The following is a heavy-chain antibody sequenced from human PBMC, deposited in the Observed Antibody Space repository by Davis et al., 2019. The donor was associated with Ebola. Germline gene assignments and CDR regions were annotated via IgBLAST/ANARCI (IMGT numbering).Heavy chain of an antibody. V-gene: IGHV4-30-4*07. CDR2: IYYSGNT. CDR3: ARLRVYDYDLLTDYPNWLDP. D-gene: IGHD3-9*01. J-gene: IGHJ5*02. Sequence: MPSETLSLTCTVSGGSISSGGYSWSWIRQPPGKGLEWIGYIYYSGNTFYNPSVKSRVTMSVDTSKNQFSLRLSSVTAADTAVYYCARLRVYDYDLLTDYPNWLDPWGQGTLVTVSS. CDR1: GGSISSGGYS.